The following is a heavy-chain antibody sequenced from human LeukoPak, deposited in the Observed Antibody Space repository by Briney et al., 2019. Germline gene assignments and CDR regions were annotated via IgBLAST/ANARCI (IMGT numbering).Heavy chain of an antibody. CDR2: ISAYNGNT. J-gene: IGHJ4*02. V-gene: IGHV1-18*01. CDR3: ARLTDYGGNPGEDY. CDR1: GGTFSSYA. Sequence: GSSVKVSCKASGGTFSSYAISWVRQAPGQGLEWMGWISAYNGNTNYAQRLQGRVTMTTDTSTTTAYMELRSLRSDDTAVYYCARLTDYGGNPGEDYWGQGTLVTVSS. D-gene: IGHD4-23*01.